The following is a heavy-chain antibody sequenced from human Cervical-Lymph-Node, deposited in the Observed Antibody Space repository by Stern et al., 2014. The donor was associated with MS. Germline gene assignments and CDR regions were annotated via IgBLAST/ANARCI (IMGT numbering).Heavy chain of an antibody. J-gene: IGHJ5*02. CDR3: ARPTSGSYPSFDP. Sequence: QLQLQESGPGLVKPSETLSLTCNVSGASVSRNIYFWGCIRPPPGKELVWVVTISFSGSPYSYPSLNRLITISLHTSKNQFSLMLTSVSAADTAVYYCARPTSGSYPSFDPWGQGTLVTVSS. CDR2: ISFSGSP. D-gene: IGHD3-22*01. CDR1: GASVSRNIYF. V-gene: IGHV4-39*01.